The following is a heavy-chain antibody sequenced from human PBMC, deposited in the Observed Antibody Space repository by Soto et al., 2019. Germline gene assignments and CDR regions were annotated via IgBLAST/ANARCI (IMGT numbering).Heavy chain of an antibody. D-gene: IGHD1-26*01. CDR2: IYYSGST. J-gene: IGHJ5*02. V-gene: IGHV4-39*01. CDR1: GGYSTSRSDY. Sequence: SETQSLTWTVSGGYSTSRSDYRGWIRQPPGKGLEWIGSIYYSGSTYYNPSLKSRVTISVDTSKNQFSLKLSSVTAADTAVYYCATQEVGGSYVYTFDPWGQGTLVTVSS. CDR3: ATQEVGGSYVYTFDP.